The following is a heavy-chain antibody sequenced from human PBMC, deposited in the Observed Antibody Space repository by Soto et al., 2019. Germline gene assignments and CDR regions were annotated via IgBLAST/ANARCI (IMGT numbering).Heavy chain of an antibody. D-gene: IGHD3-10*01. CDR1: GFTFTSYA. CDR2: IGVDGGNI. J-gene: IGHJ4*02. Sequence: PGGSLRLSCAASGFTFTSYAMAWVRQAPGKGLEWVSDIGVDGGNIKYADSVKGRFIISRDNSKNTLCLQMNSLRAEDTATYYCVKERYGSGSYPYFDYWGQGT. V-gene: IGHV3-23*01. CDR3: VKERYGSGSYPYFDY.